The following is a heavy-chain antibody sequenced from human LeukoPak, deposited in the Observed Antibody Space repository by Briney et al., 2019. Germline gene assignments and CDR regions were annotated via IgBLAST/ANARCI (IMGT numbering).Heavy chain of an antibody. J-gene: IGHJ4*02. CDR1: GFTFSSYA. CDR3: ASLGTRDHIDY. D-gene: IGHD1-14*01. Sequence: GGSLRLSCAASGFTFSSYAMHWVRQAPGKGLEWVAVISYDGSNKYYADSVKGRFTISRDNSKNTLYLQMNSLRAEDTAVYYCASLGTRDHIDYWGQGTLVTVSS. V-gene: IGHV3-30*14. CDR2: ISYDGSNK.